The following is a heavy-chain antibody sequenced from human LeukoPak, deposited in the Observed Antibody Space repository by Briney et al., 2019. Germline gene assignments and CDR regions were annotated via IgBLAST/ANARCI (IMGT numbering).Heavy chain of an antibody. D-gene: IGHD2-2*01. V-gene: IGHV5-10-1*01. Sequence: GESLKISCKGSGYTFSTYWINWVRQVPGKGLEWMGRIDPSDSYTDYSPSFQGHVTISADKSISTAYLQWSSLKASDTAMYYCARRYCSSTTCYDWLDPWGQGTLVTVSS. J-gene: IGHJ5*02. CDR1: GYTFSTYW. CDR3: ARRYCSSTTCYDWLDP. CDR2: IDPSDSYT.